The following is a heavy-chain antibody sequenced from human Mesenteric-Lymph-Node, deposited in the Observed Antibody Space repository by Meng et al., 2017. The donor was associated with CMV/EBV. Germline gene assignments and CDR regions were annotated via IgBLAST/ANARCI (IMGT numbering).Heavy chain of an antibody. CDR3: ARTEVVPPAIGYFVY. J-gene: IGHJ4*02. D-gene: IGHD3-9*01. CDR2: INPNRGDT. Sequence: ASVKVSCKASGYSFTGYYMHWVRRAPGQGLEWLGWINPNRGDTKYAQKVQGRVIMTRDTSITTAYVELSSLRSDDTAVYYCARTEVVPPAIGYFVYWGQGTLVTVSS. CDR1: GYSFTGYY. V-gene: IGHV1-2*02.